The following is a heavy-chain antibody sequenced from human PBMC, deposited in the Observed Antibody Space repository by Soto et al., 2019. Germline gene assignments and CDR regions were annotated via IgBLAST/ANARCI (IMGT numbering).Heavy chain of an antibody. Sequence: QVQLQESGPGLVKPSQTLSLTCSVSGGSINSDDYYWSWIRQPPGKGLEWIGYIYYTGSTFHNPSPKSRINISLDTSKNQFSLMLNSVTAADAAVYYCATVPTYYYDRNGYANAFDKGGQGTMVTVSS. V-gene: IGHV4-30-4*01. D-gene: IGHD3-22*01. CDR1: GGSINSDDYY. CDR3: ATVPTYYYDRNGYANAFDK. CDR2: IYYTGST. J-gene: IGHJ3*02.